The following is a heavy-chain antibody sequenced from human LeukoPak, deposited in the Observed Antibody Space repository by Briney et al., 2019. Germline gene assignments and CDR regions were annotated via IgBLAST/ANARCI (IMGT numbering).Heavy chain of an antibody. CDR2: ISAKNGNI. CDR3: ARRIVGGHLGDY. J-gene: IGHJ4*02. CDR1: GYAFSNYG. V-gene: IGHV1-18*01. D-gene: IGHD1-26*01. Sequence: ASVKVSCKASGYAFSNYGMSWVRQVAGQGLEWMGRISAKNGNIDYAQKFQGRVTMTVDKSTSTAYMELRSLRSDDTAVYYCARRIVGGHLGDYWGQGTLVTVSS.